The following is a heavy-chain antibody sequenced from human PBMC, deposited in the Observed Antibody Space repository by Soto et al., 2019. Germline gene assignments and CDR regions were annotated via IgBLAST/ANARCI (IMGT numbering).Heavy chain of an antibody. Sequence: ASVKVSCKASGYTFTSYGISRVRQAPGQGLEWMGWISAYNGNTNYAQKLQGGVTMTTDTSTSTAYMELRSLRSDDTAVYYCARDADYYDSSEDYYYSGMDVWGQGTTVTVS. CDR3: ARDADYYDSSEDYYYSGMDV. V-gene: IGHV1-18*01. CDR2: ISAYNGNT. CDR1: GYTFTSYG. D-gene: IGHD3-22*01. J-gene: IGHJ6*02.